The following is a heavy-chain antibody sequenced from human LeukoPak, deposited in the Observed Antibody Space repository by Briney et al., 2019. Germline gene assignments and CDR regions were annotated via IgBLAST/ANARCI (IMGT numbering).Heavy chain of an antibody. CDR1: GGSVSSNIYY. V-gene: IGHV4-61*01. J-gene: IGHJ4*02. D-gene: IGHD3-22*01. CDR2: IYYSGST. Sequence: SETLSLTCTVSGGSVSSNIYYWSWIRQPPGKGLQWIGYIYYSGSTNYNPSLKSRFTILVDTSKNQFSLKLTSLTAADTAVYYCAREDSSGYLGYWGQGTLVTVSS. CDR3: AREDSSGYLGY.